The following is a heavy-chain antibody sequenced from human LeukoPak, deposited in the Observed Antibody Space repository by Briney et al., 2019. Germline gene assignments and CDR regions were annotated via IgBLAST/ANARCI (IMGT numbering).Heavy chain of an antibody. D-gene: IGHD5-12*01. CDR1: GFTFSSYA. J-gene: IGHJ4*02. CDR2: ISFDGSNK. CDR3: AKSRPDIVATIIDY. V-gene: IGHV3-30*04. Sequence: GGSLRLSCAASGFTFSSYAMHWVRQAPGKGLEWVTLISFDGSNKYYADSVKGRFTISRDNSKNTLYLQMNSLRAEDTAVYYCAKSRPDIVATIIDYWGQGTLVTVSS.